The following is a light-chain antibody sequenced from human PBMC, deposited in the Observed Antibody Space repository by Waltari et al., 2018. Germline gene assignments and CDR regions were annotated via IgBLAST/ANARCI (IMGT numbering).Light chain of an antibody. CDR3: QQRSNWPPLT. CDR1: QSVTSY. Sequence: EIVLTQSPATLSLSPGERATLSCRASQSVTSYLAWYQQNPGQAPRLHIYDASNRATGIPARFSGSGSGTDFTLTISSLEPEDFAVYYCQQRSNWPPLTFGGGTKVEIK. V-gene: IGKV3-11*01. CDR2: DAS. J-gene: IGKJ4*01.